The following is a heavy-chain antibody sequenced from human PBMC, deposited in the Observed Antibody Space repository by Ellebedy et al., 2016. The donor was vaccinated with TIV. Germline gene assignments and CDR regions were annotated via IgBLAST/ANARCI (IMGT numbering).Heavy chain of an antibody. J-gene: IGHJ5*02. CDR1: GDTFSSYA. CDR2: TIPFFGTA. D-gene: IGHD5-12*01. V-gene: IGHV1-69*13. Sequence: SVKVSXXASGDTFSSYAIIWVRQAPGQGLEWMGGTIPFFGTANYAQKFQGRVTITADESTSTAYMELSSLRSDDTAVYYCARALGYSGYGTGGGFDPWGQGTLVTVSS. CDR3: ARALGYSGYGTGGGFDP.